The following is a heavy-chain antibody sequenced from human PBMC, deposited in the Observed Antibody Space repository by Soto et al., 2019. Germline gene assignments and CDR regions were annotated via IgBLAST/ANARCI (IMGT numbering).Heavy chain of an antibody. CDR1: GGSISSGGYY. D-gene: IGHD3-10*01. CDR2: IYYSGST. J-gene: IGHJ5*02. Sequence: SETLSLTCTVSGGSISSGGYYWSWIRQHPGKGLEWIGYIYYSGSTYYNPSLKSRVTISVDTSKNQFSLKLSSVTAADTAVYYCAISVITMVRGVISGWFSPWGQGTLVTVSS. V-gene: IGHV4-31*03. CDR3: AISVITMVRGVISGWFSP.